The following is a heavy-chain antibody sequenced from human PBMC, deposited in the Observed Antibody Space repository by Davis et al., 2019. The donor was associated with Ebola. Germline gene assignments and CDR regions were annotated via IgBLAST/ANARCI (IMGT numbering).Heavy chain of an antibody. CDR2: ISAYNGNT. V-gene: IGHV1-18*01. J-gene: IGHJ5*02. D-gene: IGHD3-10*01. Sequence: ASVKVSCKASGYTFTSYGISWVRQAPGQGLEWMGWISAYNGNTNYAQKLQGRVTMTTDTPTSTAYMELRSLRSDDTAVYYCARGRTMVRGPTNWFDPWGQGTLVTVSS. CDR1: GYTFTSYG. CDR3: ARGRTMVRGPTNWFDP.